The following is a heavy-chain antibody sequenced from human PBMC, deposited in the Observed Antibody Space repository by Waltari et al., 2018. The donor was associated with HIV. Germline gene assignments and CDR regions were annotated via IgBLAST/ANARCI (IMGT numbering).Heavy chain of an antibody. CDR2: INIDGRTI. CDR1: GFSVTNYW. D-gene: IGHD3-10*01. CDR3: SRDTFGEYDF. J-gene: IGHJ5*01. Sequence: EVQLVQSGGGLIKPGGSLRLSCAASGFSVTNYWMHWVRQSPGKGLVWVSRINIDGRTIDYADSVKGRFTISRDSAKNTLSLQMNSLREEDTAVYYCSRDTFGEYDFWGHGALVTVSS. V-gene: IGHV3-74*01.